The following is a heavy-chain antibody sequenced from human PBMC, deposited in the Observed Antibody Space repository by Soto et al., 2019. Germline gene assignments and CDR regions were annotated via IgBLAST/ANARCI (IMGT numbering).Heavy chain of an antibody. D-gene: IGHD3-3*01. V-gene: IGHV3-23*01. CDR2: INGNDGST. CDR1: GFTFSSYA. CDR3: AKAGTIFGVIMNNWFDP. J-gene: IGHJ5*02. Sequence: EVQLLESGGDLVQPGGSLRLSCAASGFTFSSYAMTWVRQAPGKGLEWVSTINGNDGSTYYADSVKGRFTISRDNSKNTLYLQMNSLRLEDMAVYYCAKAGTIFGVIMNNWFDPWGQGTLVTVSS.